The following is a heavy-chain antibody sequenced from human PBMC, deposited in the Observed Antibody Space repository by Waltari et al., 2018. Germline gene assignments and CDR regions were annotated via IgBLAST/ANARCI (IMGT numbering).Heavy chain of an antibody. CDR2: IRYDGTNQ. CDR1: GFTFSRHG. V-gene: IGHV3-33*01. Sequence: QVQLVESGGGVVQPGGSLRLPGAALGFTFSRHGFHWVRQAPGKGLEWVAVIRYDGTNQYYADFVKGRFTISRDDSKNTLYLQMTSLRAEDTALYYCAREYDVYPDTWGQGTLVTVSS. CDR3: AREYDVYPDT. J-gene: IGHJ5*02. D-gene: IGHD3-3*01.